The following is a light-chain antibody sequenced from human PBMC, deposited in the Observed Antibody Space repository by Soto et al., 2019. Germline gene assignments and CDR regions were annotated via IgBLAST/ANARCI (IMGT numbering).Light chain of an antibody. V-gene: IGLV2-14*01. CDR2: DVS. J-gene: IGLJ2*01. CDR1: SSDVGGYNY. CDR3: SSYTPRGVV. Sequence: QSALTQPASVSGSPGQSITISCTGTSSDVGGYNYVSWYQQHPGKAPKLMIYDVSNRPSGVSNRFSGSKSGNTASLTISGLQAEDEADYYCSSYTPRGVVFGGGTQLTVL.